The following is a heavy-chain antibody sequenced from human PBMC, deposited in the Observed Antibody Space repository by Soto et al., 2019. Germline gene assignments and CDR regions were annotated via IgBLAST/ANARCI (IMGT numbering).Heavy chain of an antibody. CDR1: GGSFSGYY. CDR3: ARRRTIFGVVISGNWFDP. Sequence: SETLSLTCAVYGGSFSGYYWSWIRQPPGKGLEWIGEINHSGSTNYNPSLKSRVTISVDTSKNQFSLKLSSVTAADTAVYYCARRRTIFGVVISGNWFDPWGQGTLVSVSS. D-gene: IGHD3-3*01. J-gene: IGHJ5*02. V-gene: IGHV4-34*01. CDR2: INHSGST.